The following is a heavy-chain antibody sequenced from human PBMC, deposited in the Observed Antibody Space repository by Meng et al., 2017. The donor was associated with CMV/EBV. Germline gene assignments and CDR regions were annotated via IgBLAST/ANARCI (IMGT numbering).Heavy chain of an antibody. V-gene: IGHV4-31*02. D-gene: IGHD3-22*01. CDR3: ARAPYDSSGYLVALGDY. CDR1: SISSGGYY. Sequence: SISSGGYYWRCIRQHPGKGLEWIGYIYYSGSTYYNPSLKSRVTISVDTSKNQFSLKLSSVTAADTAVYYCARAPYDSSGYLVALGDYWGQGTLVTVSS. J-gene: IGHJ4*02. CDR2: IYYSGST.